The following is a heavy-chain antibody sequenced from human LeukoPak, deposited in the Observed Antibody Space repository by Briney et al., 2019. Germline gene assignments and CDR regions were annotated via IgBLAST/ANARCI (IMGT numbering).Heavy chain of an antibody. CDR2: ISGSGGST. Sequence: GRSLRLSCAVAGFXFSSYAMSWVRQAPGKGQEWVSSISGSGGSTYYADSVKGRSTISTHNSKHTPYLQMNSQRAEDTAVYYCAKVQLELRGAYYFDYWGQGTLVTVSS. J-gene: IGHJ4*02. CDR1: GFXFSSYA. CDR3: AKVQLELRGAYYFDY. V-gene: IGHV3-23*01. D-gene: IGHD1-1*01.